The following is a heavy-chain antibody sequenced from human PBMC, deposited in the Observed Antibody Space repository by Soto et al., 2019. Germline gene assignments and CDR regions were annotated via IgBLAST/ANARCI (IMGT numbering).Heavy chain of an antibody. J-gene: IGHJ6*03. D-gene: IGHD3-10*01. V-gene: IGHV3-11*01. CDR3: ARRTMGNYYYMDV. CDR1: GFTLSDYY. CDR2: ISSSGTID. Sequence: QVQLVESGGGLVKPGGSLRLSCVASGFTLSDYYMSWIRQAPGKGLEWVSYISSSGTIDNYADSVKGRFTLSRDNAKNSLFLQMNGLRAEDTAVYYCARRTMGNYYYMDVWGKGTTVTVSS.